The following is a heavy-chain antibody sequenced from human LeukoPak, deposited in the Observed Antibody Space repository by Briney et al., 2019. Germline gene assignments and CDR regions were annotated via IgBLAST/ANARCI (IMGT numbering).Heavy chain of an antibody. CDR1: GFTFSSYW. J-gene: IGHJ4*02. CDR3: ARTVITFGRVGDYFDY. V-gene: IGHV3-7*01. D-gene: IGHD3-16*01. CDR2: IKQDGSEK. Sequence: GGSLRLSCAASGFTFSSYWMSWVRQAPGKGLEWVANIKQDGSEKYYVDSVKGRFTISRDNAKNSLYLQMNSLRAEDTAVYYCARTVITFGRVGDYFDYWGQGTLVTVSS.